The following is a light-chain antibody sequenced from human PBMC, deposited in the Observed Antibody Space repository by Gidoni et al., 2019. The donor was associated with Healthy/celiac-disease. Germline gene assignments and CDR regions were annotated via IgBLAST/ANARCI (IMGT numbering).Light chain of an antibody. V-gene: IGLV1-44*01. CDR1: SSNIGSNT. CDR2: SNN. Sequence: QSVLTQPPSASWTPGQRVTLSCSGSSSNIGSNTVTWYQQLPGTAPKILIYSNNPRPSGVPDRCSGAKSGTSAALAISGLQSEDEADYYCAAWDDSLNGWVFGGGTKLTVL. CDR3: AAWDDSLNGWV. J-gene: IGLJ3*02.